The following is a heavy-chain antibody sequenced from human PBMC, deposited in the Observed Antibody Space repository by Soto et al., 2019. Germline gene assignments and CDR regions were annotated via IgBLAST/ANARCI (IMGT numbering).Heavy chain of an antibody. CDR3: ARGILLKPYYYYYGMDV. V-gene: IGHV4-34*01. CDR1: GGSFSGYY. D-gene: IGHD2-8*01. CDR2: INHSGST. Sequence: SETLSLTCAVYGGSFSGYYWSCIRQPPGKGLEWIGEINHSGSTNYNPSLQSRVTISVDTSKNQFSLKLSSVTAADTAVYYCARGILLKPYYYYYGMDVWGQGTTVTVS. J-gene: IGHJ6*02.